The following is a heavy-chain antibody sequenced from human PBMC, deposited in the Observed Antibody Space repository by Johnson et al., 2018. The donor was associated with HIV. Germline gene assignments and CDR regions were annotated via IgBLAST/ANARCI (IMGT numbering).Heavy chain of an antibody. CDR1: GFTSGDYS. Sequence: VQLVESGGGLVKPGGSLRLSCAASGFTSGDYSMNWVRQAPGRGLEWVGFIRSKAYGGTPEYAASVKCRFTISGDESRNIAYLQMDSLKTEDTAVYYCSSRPHGSGRPLDIWGQGTLVTVSS. D-gene: IGHD3-10*01. V-gene: IGHV3-49*04. J-gene: IGHJ3*02. CDR3: SSRPHGSGRPLDI. CDR2: IRSKAYGGTP.